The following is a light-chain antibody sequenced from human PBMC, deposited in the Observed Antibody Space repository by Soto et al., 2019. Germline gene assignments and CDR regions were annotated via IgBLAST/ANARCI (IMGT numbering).Light chain of an antibody. CDR3: YQYNNWPT. Sequence: EIVMTQSPATLSVSPGERATLSCRASQSVSSNLAWYQQQPGHAPRLLIYGASIRATRIPDRFSGSGSGTEFTLAISSPQSEDFAVYFCYQYNNWPTFGQGTMVDIK. CDR1: QSVSSN. CDR2: GAS. V-gene: IGKV3D-15*01. J-gene: IGKJ1*01.